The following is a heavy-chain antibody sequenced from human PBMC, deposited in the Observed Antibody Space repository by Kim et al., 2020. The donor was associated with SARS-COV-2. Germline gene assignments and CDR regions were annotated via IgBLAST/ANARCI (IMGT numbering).Heavy chain of an antibody. V-gene: IGHV3-48*04. CDR3: ARDWDMVRGVIIGYYYG. J-gene: IGHJ6*01. Sequence: GGSLRLSCAASGFTFSSYSMNWVRQAPGKGLEWVSYIISSSSTIYYADSVKGRFTISRDNAKNSLYLQMNSLRAEDTAVYYCARDWDMVRGVIIGYYYG. D-gene: IGHD3-10*01. CDR1: GFTFSSYS. CDR2: IISSSSTI.